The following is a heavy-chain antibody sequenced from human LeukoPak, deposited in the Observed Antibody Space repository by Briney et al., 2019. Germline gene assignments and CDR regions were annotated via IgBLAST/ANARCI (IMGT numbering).Heavy chain of an antibody. J-gene: IGHJ4*02. D-gene: IGHD1-26*01. V-gene: IGHV3-66*01. Sequence: PGGSLRLSCAASGFTVSSNYMSWVRQAPGKGLEWVSVIYSGGSTYYADSVKGRFTISRDNAENSLYLQMDSLRAEDTAVYYCARSGSDFDYWGQGTLVTVSS. CDR2: IYSGGST. CDR3: ARSGSDFDY. CDR1: GFTVSSNY.